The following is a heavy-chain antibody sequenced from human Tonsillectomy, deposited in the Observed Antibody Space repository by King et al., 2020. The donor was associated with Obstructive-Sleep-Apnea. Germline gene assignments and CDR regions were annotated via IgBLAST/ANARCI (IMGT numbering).Heavy chain of an antibody. Sequence: VQLVESGGGVVQPGRSLRLSCAASGFTFSSYATHWVRQAPGKGLEWVAVVSYDGSNKYYGDSVKGRFTISRDNSKNMLYLQMNRLRTEDTAVYYCARSRPTSGYYFDYWGQGTLVTVSS. D-gene: IGHD2-2*01. CDR3: ARSRPTSGYYFDY. CDR1: GFTFSSYA. CDR2: VSYDGSNK. V-gene: IGHV3-30*04. J-gene: IGHJ4*02.